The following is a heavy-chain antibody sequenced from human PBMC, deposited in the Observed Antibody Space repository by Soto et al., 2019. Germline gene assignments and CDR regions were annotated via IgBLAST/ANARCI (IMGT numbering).Heavy chain of an antibody. CDR3: ARDSRVAVAGTREDYYYYYGMDV. Sequence: EEQLVESGGGLVQPGGSLRLSCAASGFTFSSYSMNWVRQAPGKGLEWVSYNSSSSSTIYYADSVKGRFTISRDNAKNSLYLQMNSLRDEDTAVYYCARDSRVAVAGTREDYYYYYGMDVWGQGTTVTVSS. D-gene: IGHD6-19*01. CDR2: NSSSSSTI. CDR1: GFTFSSYS. J-gene: IGHJ6*02. V-gene: IGHV3-48*02.